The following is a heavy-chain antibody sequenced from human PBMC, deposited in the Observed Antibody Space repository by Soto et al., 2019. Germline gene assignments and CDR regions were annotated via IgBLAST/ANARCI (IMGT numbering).Heavy chain of an antibody. CDR1: GFTFSSYG. V-gene: IGHV3-30*03. Sequence: QVQLVESGGGVVQPGRSLRLSCAASGFTFSSYGMHWVRQAPGKGLEWVAVISYDGSNKYYADSVKGRFTISRDNSKNTLYLQMNSLRAEDTAVYYCAARYCSGGSCRYYYGMDVWGQRTTVTVSS. CDR3: AARYCSGGSCRYYYGMDV. CDR2: ISYDGSNK. D-gene: IGHD2-15*01. J-gene: IGHJ6*02.